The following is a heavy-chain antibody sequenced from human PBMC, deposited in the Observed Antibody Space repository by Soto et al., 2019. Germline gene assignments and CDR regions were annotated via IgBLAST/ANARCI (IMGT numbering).Heavy chain of an antibody. J-gene: IGHJ4*02. V-gene: IGHV1-2*02. CDR1: GYTFTGYY. Sequence: GASVKVSCKASGYTFTGYYMHWVRQAPGQGLELMGWINPNSGGTNYAQKFQGRVTMTRDTSISTAYMELSRLRSDDTAVYYCATPGPTTVTAFDYWGQGTLVTVYS. D-gene: IGHD4-17*01. CDR3: ATPGPTTVTAFDY. CDR2: INPNSGGT.